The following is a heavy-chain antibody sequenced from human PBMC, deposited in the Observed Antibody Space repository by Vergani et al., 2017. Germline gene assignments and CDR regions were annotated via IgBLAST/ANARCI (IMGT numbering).Heavy chain of an antibody. J-gene: IGHJ5*02. CDR1: GFTVSSNY. CDR3: ARAVAARPTVCWFDP. V-gene: IGHV3-53*01. D-gene: IGHD6-6*01. CDR2: IYSGGST. Sequence: EVQLVESGGGLIQPGGSLRLSCAASGFTVSSNYMSWVRQAPGKGLEWVSVIYSGGSTYYAASVKGRFTISRDNAKNTLYLQMNSLRAEDTAVYYCARAVAARPTVCWFDPWGQGTLVTVSS.